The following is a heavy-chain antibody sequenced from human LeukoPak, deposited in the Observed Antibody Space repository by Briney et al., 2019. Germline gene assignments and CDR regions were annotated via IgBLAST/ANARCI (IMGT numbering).Heavy chain of an antibody. CDR2: INSDGSEG. D-gene: IGHD6-6*01. Sequence: GGSLRLSCAVSGFTFSGFWMSWSRQAPGKGLEWVASINSDGSEGYYADVVKGRFTISRDNAKNSLYLQINSLRAEDTAVYYCARSSYSSSSSVWGQGTMVAVSS. J-gene: IGHJ3*01. V-gene: IGHV3-7*03. CDR3: ARSSYSSSSSV. CDR1: GFTFSGFW.